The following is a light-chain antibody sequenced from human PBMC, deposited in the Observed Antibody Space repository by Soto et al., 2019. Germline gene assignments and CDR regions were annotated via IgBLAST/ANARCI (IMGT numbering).Light chain of an antibody. CDR2: GAS. J-gene: IGKJ3*01. V-gene: IGKV3-15*01. CDR3: QQYNNWPFT. Sequence: EIVMTQSPATLSVSPGERATLSCRASQSVSSNLAWYQQKPGQAPRLLIYGASTRATGIPARFSGSGSGTDFTLTIISLQSEDFAVYYCQQYNNWPFTFGPGTKVDIK. CDR1: QSVSSN.